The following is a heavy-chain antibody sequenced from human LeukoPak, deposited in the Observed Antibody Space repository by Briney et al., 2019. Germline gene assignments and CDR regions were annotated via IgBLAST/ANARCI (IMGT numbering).Heavy chain of an antibody. CDR2: IYHSGST. CDR3: ARGTVGATTKFDY. CDR1: GGSISSGGYP. Sequence: SQTLSLTCAVSGGSISSGGYPWSWIRQPPGKGLEWIGYIYHSGSTYYNPSLKSRVTISVDRSKNQFSLKLSSVTAADTAVYYCARGTVGATTKFDYWGQGTLVTVSS. D-gene: IGHD1-26*01. V-gene: IGHV4-30-2*01. J-gene: IGHJ4*02.